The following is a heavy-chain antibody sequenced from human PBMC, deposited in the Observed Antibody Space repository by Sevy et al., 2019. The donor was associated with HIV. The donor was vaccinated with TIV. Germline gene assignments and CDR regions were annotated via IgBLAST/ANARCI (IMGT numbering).Heavy chain of an antibody. D-gene: IGHD3-10*01. CDR2: IRSKANSYAT. CDR1: GFTFSGSA. J-gene: IGHJ4*02. V-gene: IGHV3-73*01. CDR3: TSRMEDYSSVRSFDY. Sequence: GGSLRLSCAASGFTFSGSAMHWVRQASGKGLEWVGRIRSKANSYATAYAASGKGRFTISRDDSKNTAYLQMNSLKTEDTAVYYCTSRMEDYSSVRSFDYWGQGTLVTVSS.